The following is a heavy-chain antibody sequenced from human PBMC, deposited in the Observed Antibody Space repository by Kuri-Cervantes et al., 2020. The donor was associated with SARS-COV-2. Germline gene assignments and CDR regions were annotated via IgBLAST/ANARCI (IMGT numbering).Heavy chain of an antibody. D-gene: IGHD5-24*01. Sequence: GGSLRLSCAASGFTFSSYAMSWVRQAPGKGLEWVSAISGSGGSTYYADSVKGRFTISRDNSKNTLYLQMNSLRAEDTAGYYCAKDQGRMEEMATIMDYWGHGTLVTVSS. CDR1: GFTFSSYA. CDR3: AKDQGRMEEMATIMDY. J-gene: IGHJ4*01. V-gene: IGHV3-23*01. CDR2: ISGSGGST.